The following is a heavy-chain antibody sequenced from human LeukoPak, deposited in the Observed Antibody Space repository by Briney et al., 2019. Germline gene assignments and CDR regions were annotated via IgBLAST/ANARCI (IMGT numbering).Heavy chain of an antibody. Sequence: GASVKVSCKASGYTFTSFVISGGRRAPGQGLGWRGGINAYNGTKKHPQTLQGRVTMTPDTPTNTAYMEPRSLRSDDTAVYYCARAHLRTYGDYETFDYWGQRTLVTVSS. CDR1: GYTFTSFV. D-gene: IGHD4-17*01. CDR2: INAYNGTK. J-gene: IGHJ4*02. CDR3: ARAHLRTYGDYETFDY. V-gene: IGHV1-18*01.